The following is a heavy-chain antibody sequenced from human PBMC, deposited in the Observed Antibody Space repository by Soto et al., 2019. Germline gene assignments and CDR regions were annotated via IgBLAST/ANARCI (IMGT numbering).Heavy chain of an antibody. D-gene: IGHD6-13*01. Sequence: PSETLSLTCTVSGDSISSYYWSWIRQPPGKGLEWIGYIYYTGSTNYNPSLKSRVTISVDTSKNQFSLRLSSVTAADTAVYYCARGFAISWYTYYFDYWGQGPLVTVS. CDR1: GDSISSYY. V-gene: IGHV4-59*12. CDR3: ARGFAISWYTYYFDY. CDR2: IYYTGST. J-gene: IGHJ4*02.